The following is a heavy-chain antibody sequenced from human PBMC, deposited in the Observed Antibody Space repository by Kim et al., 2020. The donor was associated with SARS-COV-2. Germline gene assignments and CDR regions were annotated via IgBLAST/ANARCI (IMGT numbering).Heavy chain of an antibody. V-gene: IGHV3-23*01. D-gene: IGHD2-2*01. J-gene: IGHJ4*02. CDR3: AKVGGVVPAEFNY. Sequence: YADSVKGRFTISRDNSKNTLYLQMNSLRAEDTAVYYCAKVGGVVPAEFNYWGQGTLVTVSS.